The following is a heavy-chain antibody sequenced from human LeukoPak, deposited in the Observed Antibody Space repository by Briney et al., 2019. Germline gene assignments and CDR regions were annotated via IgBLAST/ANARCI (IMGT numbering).Heavy chain of an antibody. CDR1: GYTFTGYY. D-gene: IGHD2-2*01. CDR3: ARVFRKYDCSSTSCPFDP. Sequence: ASVKVSCKASGYTFTGYYMHWVRQAPGQGLEWMGWINPNSGGTNYVQKFQGRVTMTRDTSISTAYMELSRLRSDDTAVYYCARVFRKYDCSSTSCPFDPWGQGTLVTVSS. J-gene: IGHJ5*02. V-gene: IGHV1-2*02. CDR2: INPNSGGT.